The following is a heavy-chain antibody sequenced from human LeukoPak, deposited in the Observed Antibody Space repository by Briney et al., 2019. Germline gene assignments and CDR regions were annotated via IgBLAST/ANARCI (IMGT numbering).Heavy chain of an antibody. CDR1: EFTFSSYE. CDR3: ARDLNWETY. J-gene: IGHJ4*02. V-gene: IGHV3-48*03. Sequence: PGGSLRLSCAASEFTFSSYEMNWVRQAPGKGLEWVSYISSSGSTIYYADSVKGRFAISRDNAKNSLYLQMNSLRAEDTAVYYCARDLNWETYWGQGTLVSVSS. D-gene: IGHD7-27*01. CDR2: ISSSGSTI.